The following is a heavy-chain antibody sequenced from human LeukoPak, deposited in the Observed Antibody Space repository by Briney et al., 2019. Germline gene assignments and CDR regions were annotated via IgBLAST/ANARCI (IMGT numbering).Heavy chain of an antibody. V-gene: IGHV4-4*07. CDR2: IYTSGST. D-gene: IGHD3-3*01. Sequence: HSETLSLTCTVTGGSISSYYCRWIRQPAGKGLEWIGRIYTSGSTNYNPSLQSRVPMSVDTSQNQVSAKSGSVTAADAAVYYCARSHDFWSGYYYYYYMDVWGKGTTVTVSS. CDR3: ARSHDFWSGYYYYYYMDV. J-gene: IGHJ6*03. CDR1: GGSISSYY.